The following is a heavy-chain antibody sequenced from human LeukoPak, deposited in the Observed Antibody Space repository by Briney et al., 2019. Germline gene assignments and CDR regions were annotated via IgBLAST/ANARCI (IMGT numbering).Heavy chain of an antibody. CDR2: IVPIFGKT. CDR3: GRGWGTPAPTTWLDP. CDR1: GGSFNSNV. D-gene: IGHD2-2*01. J-gene: IGHJ5*02. V-gene: IGHV1-69*05. Sequence: RASVKVSCKSSGGSFNSNVFSWVPQAPGQGLEWMGGIVPIFGKTKYAQKFQGRITFSTDEFTSTAYMELSSLRTEDTGVYYCGRGWGTPAPTTWLDPWGQGTLVTVSS.